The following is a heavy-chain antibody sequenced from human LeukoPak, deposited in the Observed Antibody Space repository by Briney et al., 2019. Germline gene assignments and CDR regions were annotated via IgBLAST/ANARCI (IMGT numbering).Heavy chain of an antibody. CDR3: SARPGSLDYYMDV. V-gene: IGHV3-30*02. CDR2: IRYDGSYK. Sequence: GGSLRLSCAASGLTFSRYGMHWVRQAPGKGLEWVAYIRYDGSYKHYADSVKGRFTISRDNAKNSLYLQMNSLRAEDTAVYYCSARPGSLDYYMDVWGKGTTVTVSS. D-gene: IGHD6-6*01. J-gene: IGHJ6*03. CDR1: GLTFSRYG.